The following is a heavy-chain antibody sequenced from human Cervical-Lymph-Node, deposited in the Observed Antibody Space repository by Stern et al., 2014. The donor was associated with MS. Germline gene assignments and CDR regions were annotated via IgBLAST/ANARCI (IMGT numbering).Heavy chain of an antibody. CDR3: ARRPTYTSGWYYFNS. CDR1: GGSFSDSY. D-gene: IGHD6-19*01. J-gene: IGHJ4*02. Sequence: QVQLQQWGAGLLKPSETLSLTCAVSGGSFSDSYWSWIRQPPGKGLEWIGEISHSGSTNYNPSLESRVTISVDTSTSQFSLKLPSVTAADTAVYFCARRPTYTSGWYYFNSWGQGTLVTVSS. CDR2: ISHSGST. V-gene: IGHV4-34*01.